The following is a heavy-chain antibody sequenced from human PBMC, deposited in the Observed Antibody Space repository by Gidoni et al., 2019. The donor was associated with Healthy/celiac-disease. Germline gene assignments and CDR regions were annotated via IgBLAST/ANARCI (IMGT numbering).Heavy chain of an antibody. J-gene: IGHJ2*01. Sequence: EVQLLESGGGLVQPGGSLRLSCAASGFTFSSYAMSWVRQAPGKGLEWVSAISGSGGSTYYADSVKGRFTISRDNSKNTLYRQMNSLRAEDTAVYYCAKGEDSSSPFVAIGWYFDLWGRGTLVTVSS. CDR1: GFTFSSYA. V-gene: IGHV3-23*01. CDR3: AKGEDSSSPFVAIGWYFDL. CDR2: ISGSGGST. D-gene: IGHD6-6*01.